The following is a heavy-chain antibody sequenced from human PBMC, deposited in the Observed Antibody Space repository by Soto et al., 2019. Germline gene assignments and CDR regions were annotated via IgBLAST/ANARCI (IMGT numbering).Heavy chain of an antibody. V-gene: IGHV3-74*01. CDR2: INNDGSST. D-gene: IGHD6-25*01. Sequence: GGSLRLSCAASGFTFSVYWMHWVRQAPGKGLVWVSRINNDGSSTIYADSVKGRFTISRDNSTNTLYLQMNSLRAEDTAVYCGARDERYNWLDPWGQGSLVTVSS. CDR3: ARDERYNWLDP. CDR1: GFTFSVYW. J-gene: IGHJ5*02.